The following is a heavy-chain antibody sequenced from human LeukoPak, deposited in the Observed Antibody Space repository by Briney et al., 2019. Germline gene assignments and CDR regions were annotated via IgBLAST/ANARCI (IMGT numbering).Heavy chain of an antibody. Sequence: GRSLRLSCAASGFTFSSYAMHWVRQAPGKGLEWVAVISYGGSNKYYADSVKGRFTISRDNSKNPLYLQMNSLRAEDTAVYYCARERDYVSSGYAFFFYYWGQGTLGTVSP. CDR1: GFTFSSYA. D-gene: IGHD3-22*01. J-gene: IGHJ4*02. CDR3: ARERDYVSSGYAFFFYY. V-gene: IGHV3-30-3*01. CDR2: ISYGGSNK.